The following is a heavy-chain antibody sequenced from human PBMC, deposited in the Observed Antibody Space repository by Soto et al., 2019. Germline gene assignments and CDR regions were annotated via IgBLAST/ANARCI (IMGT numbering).Heavy chain of an antibody. CDR2: ISGSGGST. Sequence: GGSLRLSCAASGFTFNTYAMNWVRQAPGKGPEWGASISGSGGSTYYADSVKVRFTVSRDTSKNSLFLQMNSLSAEDTAVYYCAKGFIVVVTAIRPDDNFDVWGQGTMVTVSS. CDR3: AKGFIVVVTAIRPDDNFDV. D-gene: IGHD2-21*02. J-gene: IGHJ3*01. V-gene: IGHV3-23*01. CDR1: GFTFNTYA.